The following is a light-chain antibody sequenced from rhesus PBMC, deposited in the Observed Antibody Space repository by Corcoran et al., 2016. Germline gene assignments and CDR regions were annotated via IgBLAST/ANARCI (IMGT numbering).Light chain of an antibody. CDR1: QGISSW. CDR3: QQYKSAPRT. J-gene: IGKJ1*01. CDR2: KAS. V-gene: IGKV1-21*01. Sequence: DIQMTQSPSSLSASVGDRVTISCRASQGISSWLAWYQQKPGKAPKLLIYKASSLQRWVPARFSGSGSGTDFTLTINSLQPEDFATYYCQQYKSAPRTFGQGTKVEIK.